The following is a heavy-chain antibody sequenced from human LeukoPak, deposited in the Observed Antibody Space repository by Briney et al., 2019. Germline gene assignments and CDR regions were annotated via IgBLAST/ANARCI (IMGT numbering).Heavy chain of an antibody. CDR1: GGTFSSYA. J-gene: IGHJ4*02. D-gene: IGHD4-17*01. Sequence: GASVKVSCKASGGTFSSYAISWVRQAPGQGLEWMGGIIPIFGTANYAQKFQGRVTITADESTSTAYMELSSLRSEDTAVYYCASPYGDYVLWVYWGQGTLVTVSS. CDR2: IIPIFGTA. CDR3: ASPYGDYVLWVY. V-gene: IGHV1-69*13.